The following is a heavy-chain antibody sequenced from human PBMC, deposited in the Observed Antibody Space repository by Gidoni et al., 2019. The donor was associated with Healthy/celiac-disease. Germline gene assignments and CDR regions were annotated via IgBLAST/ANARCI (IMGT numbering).Heavy chain of an antibody. J-gene: IGHJ6*02. Sequence: QAQLQQSGPGLGKPSRTLSRTCATSGDSVASIRAAWNWLRQYPSRALEWLGRTYYRSKCNNDYAVSVKSRITINPDTSKNQFSLQLNSVTPEDTAVYYCARGNGRYGDYDYCGMDVWGQGTTVTVSS. CDR2: TYYRSKCNN. D-gene: IGHD4-17*01. V-gene: IGHV6-1*01. CDR1: GDSVASIRAA. CDR3: ARGNGRYGDYDYCGMDV.